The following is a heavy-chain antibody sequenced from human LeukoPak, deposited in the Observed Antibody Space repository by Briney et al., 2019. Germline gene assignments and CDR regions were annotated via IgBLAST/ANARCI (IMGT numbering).Heavy chain of an antibody. CDR1: GGSISSHY. CDR2: MYNSGST. J-gene: IGHJ3*02. D-gene: IGHD2-15*01. Sequence: SETLSLTCTVSGGSISSHYWSWIRQPPGKGLEWIGYMYNSGSTNYNPSLKSRVTVSVDTSKNQFSLKLNSVTAADTAMYYCAKVMGHCSGGSCGAFDIWGQGTMVTVSS. CDR3: AKVMGHCSGGSCGAFDI. V-gene: IGHV4-59*11.